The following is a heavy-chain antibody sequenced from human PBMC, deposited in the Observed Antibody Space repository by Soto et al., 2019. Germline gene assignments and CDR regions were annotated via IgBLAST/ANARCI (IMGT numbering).Heavy chain of an antibody. Sequence: SETLSLTCTVSGGSICSYDGSWIRKPPGKGLEWIGYIYYSGSTNYNPSLKSRVTISVDTSKNQFSLKLSSVTAADTAVYYCARDWRSSSWQTEHFDPWGQGTLVTVSS. J-gene: IGHJ5*02. CDR2: IYYSGST. CDR1: GGSICSYD. V-gene: IGHV4-59*01. CDR3: ARDWRSSSWQTEHFDP. D-gene: IGHD6-13*01.